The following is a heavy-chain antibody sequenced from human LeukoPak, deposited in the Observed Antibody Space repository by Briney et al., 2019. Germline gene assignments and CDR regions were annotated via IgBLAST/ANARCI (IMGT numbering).Heavy chain of an antibody. D-gene: IGHD3-9*01. J-gene: IGHJ3*02. CDR3: AGHSFDTVDAFDI. Sequence: GESLKISCQGSGYSFTTYWIGWVRQMPGKGLECMGIIYPGDSDTRYSPSFQGQVTISADKSINTAYLQWSSLKASDTAMYFCAGHSFDTVDAFDIWGQGTIVTVSA. V-gene: IGHV5-51*01. CDR2: IYPGDSDT. CDR1: GYSFTTYW.